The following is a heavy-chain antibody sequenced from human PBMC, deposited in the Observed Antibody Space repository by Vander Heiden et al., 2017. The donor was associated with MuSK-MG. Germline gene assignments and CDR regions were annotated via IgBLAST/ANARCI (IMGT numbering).Heavy chain of an antibody. CDR3: ARHVRRQQLAQDY. J-gene: IGHJ4*02. Sequence: QLQLQESGPGLVKHSETLSLTCTVPGGSISSSSYYRGWIRQPPGKGLEWIGSIYYSGSTYYNPSLKSRVTISVDTSKNQFSLKLSSVNAADTAVYYCARHVRRQQLAQDYWGQGTLVTVSS. CDR1: GGSISSSSYY. V-gene: IGHV4-39*01. D-gene: IGHD6-13*01. CDR2: IYYSGST.